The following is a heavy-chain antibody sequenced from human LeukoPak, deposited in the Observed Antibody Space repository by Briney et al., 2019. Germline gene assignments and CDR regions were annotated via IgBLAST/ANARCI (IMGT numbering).Heavy chain of an antibody. D-gene: IGHD4-17*01. Sequence: GGSLRLSCAASGFTFSNSDMHWVRQITGKGLEWVSAIGTAGDTYYAGSVKGRFTISRENAKNSLYLQMNSLRAGDTALYYCARGRLSGDPGDFDYWGQGTLVTVSS. CDR2: IGTAGDT. CDR3: ARGRLSGDPGDFDY. CDR1: GFTFSNSD. V-gene: IGHV3-13*01. J-gene: IGHJ4*02.